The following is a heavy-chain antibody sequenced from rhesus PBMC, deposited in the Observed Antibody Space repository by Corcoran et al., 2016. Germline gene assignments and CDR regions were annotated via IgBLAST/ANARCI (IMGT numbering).Heavy chain of an antibody. CDR2: NNSGGGST. D-gene: IGHD6-31*01. CDR3: AKRLDYFDY. V-gene: IGHV3S42*01. Sequence: EVQLVESGGGLAKPGGSLRLSSAASEFTFSSYWMHWDFQSPGKGLKWISANNSGGGSTYYSDSVKGRFTISRDNSKNTLSLQMNSLRAEDTAVYYCAKRLDYFDYWGPGVLVTVSS. CDR1: EFTFSSYW. J-gene: IGHJ4*01.